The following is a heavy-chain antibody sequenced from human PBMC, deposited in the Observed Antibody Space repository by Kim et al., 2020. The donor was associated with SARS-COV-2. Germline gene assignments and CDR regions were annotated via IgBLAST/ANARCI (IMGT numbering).Heavy chain of an antibody. CDR3: ERNYYDGNGQSYWYFDL. D-gene: IGHD3-22*01. Sequence: SMKARFTISRDNAKNSLYLQMNSLRAEDTAVYFCERNYYDGNGQSYWYFDLWGRGTLVTVSS. J-gene: IGHJ2*01. V-gene: IGHV3-48*01.